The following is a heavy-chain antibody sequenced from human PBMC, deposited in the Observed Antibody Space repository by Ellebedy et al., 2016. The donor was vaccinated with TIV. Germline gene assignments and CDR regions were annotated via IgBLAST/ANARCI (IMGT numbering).Heavy chain of an antibody. J-gene: IGHJ3*02. CDR1: GFTFSRFW. D-gene: IGHD1-26*01. V-gene: IGHV3-7*01. Sequence: PGGSLRLSCAASGFTFSRFWMAWVRQAPGKGLEWVATINQGGSETYYVDSVKGRFTISRDNSKNSLYLQMNSLRDEDTAVYYCARGGGELLRYAFDIWGHGTMVTVSS. CDR2: INQGGSET. CDR3: ARGGGELLRYAFDI.